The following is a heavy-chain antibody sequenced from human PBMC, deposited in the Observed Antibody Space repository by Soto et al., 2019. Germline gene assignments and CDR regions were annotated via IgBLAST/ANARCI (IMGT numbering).Heavy chain of an antibody. V-gene: IGHV3-21*01. J-gene: IGHJ4*02. CDR2: ISTSGRNT. Sequence: PGGSMRLSCAASGLSFSSYSMSWVRQAPGKGLEWVSSISTSGRNTYYADSVKGRFTVSRDNAKNSLYLQMNSLRAEDAAVYFCAGRSCSNGVCPFDYWGRGTLVTVSS. CDR1: GLSFSSYS. CDR3: AGRSCSNGVCPFDY. D-gene: IGHD2-8*01.